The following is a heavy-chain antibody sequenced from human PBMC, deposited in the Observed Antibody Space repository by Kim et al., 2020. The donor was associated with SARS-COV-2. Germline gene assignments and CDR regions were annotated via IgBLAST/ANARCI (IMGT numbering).Heavy chain of an antibody. V-gene: IGHV4-39*07. CDR2: IYYSGST. CDR1: GGSISSSSYY. D-gene: IGHD6-19*01. Sequence: SETLSLTCTVSGGSISSSSYYWGWIRQPPGKGLEWIGSIYYSGSTYYNPSLKSRVTISVDTSKNQFSLKLSSVTAADTAVYYCARDSAFAVAASSFDYWGQGTLVTVSS. CDR3: ARDSAFAVAASSFDY. J-gene: IGHJ4*02.